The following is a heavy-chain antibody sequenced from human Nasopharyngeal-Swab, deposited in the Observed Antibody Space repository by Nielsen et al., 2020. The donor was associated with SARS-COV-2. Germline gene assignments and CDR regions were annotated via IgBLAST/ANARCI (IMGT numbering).Heavy chain of an antibody. CDR2: IYYSGST. CDR3: ARRELQYDFWSGYYR. Sequence: SETLSLTCTVSGGSISSGGYYWSWIRQHPGKGLEWIGYIYYSGSTYYNPSLKSRVTISVDTSKKQFSLKLSSVTAADTAVYYCARRELQYDFWSGYYRWGQGTLVTVSS. CDR1: GGSISSGGYY. D-gene: IGHD3-3*01. J-gene: IGHJ5*02. V-gene: IGHV4-31*03.